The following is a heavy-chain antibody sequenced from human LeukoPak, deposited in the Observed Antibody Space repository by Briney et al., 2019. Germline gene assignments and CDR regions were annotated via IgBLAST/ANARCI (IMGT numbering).Heavy chain of an antibody. CDR3: ARWLRYYYYYGMDV. Sequence: NSSETLSLTCAVYGGSFSGYYWSWIRQPPGKGLEWIGEINHSGSTNYNPSLKSRVTISVDTSKNQFSLKLSSVTAADTAVYYCARWLRYYYYYGMDVWGQGTTVTVSS. D-gene: IGHD5-12*01. CDR2: INHSGST. J-gene: IGHJ6*02. CDR1: GGSFSGYY. V-gene: IGHV4-34*01.